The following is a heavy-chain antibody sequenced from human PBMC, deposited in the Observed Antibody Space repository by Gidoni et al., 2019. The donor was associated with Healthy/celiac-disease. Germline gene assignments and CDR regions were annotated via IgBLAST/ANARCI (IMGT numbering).Heavy chain of an antibody. CDR3: ARSSYGDYHFDY. CDR2: ISYDGSNK. CDR1: GFTFSSYA. J-gene: IGHJ4*02. V-gene: IGHV3-30-3*01. D-gene: IGHD4-17*01. Sequence: VQLVESGGGVVQPGRSLRPPGAASGFTFSSYAMPWVRQAPGKGLGWVAVISYDGSNKYSADSVKGRFTISRDNSKNTLYLQMNSLRAEDTAVYYCARSSYGDYHFDYWGQGTLVTVSS.